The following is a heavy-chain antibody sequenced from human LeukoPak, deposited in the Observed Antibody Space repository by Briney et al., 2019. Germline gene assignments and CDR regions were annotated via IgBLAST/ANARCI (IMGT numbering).Heavy chain of an antibody. J-gene: IGHJ6*02. Sequence: GASVTVSCKASGYTFTSYGISWVRQPPGQGLEWMGWISAYSGNTNFAQKLEGRVTMTTDTSTSTAYMELRSLRSDDADVYYCARTGDRSGYAVSYYYGMDVWGQGTTVTVSS. V-gene: IGHV1-18*01. CDR3: ARTGDRSGYAVSYYYGMDV. D-gene: IGHD3-22*01. CDR2: ISAYSGNT. CDR1: GYTFTSYG.